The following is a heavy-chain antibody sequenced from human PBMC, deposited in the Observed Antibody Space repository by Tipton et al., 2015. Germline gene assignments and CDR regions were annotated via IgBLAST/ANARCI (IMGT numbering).Heavy chain of an antibody. CDR1: GGSISSYY. J-gene: IGHJ6*02. V-gene: IGHV4-59*01. CDR3: ARDRIAVAGHYYYFYYGMDV. Sequence: LRLSCTVSGGSISSYYWNWIRQPPGKGLEWIGYIYYSGSTNYNPSLKSRVTISVDTSKNQFSLKLSSVTAADTAVYYCARDRIAVAGHYYYFYYGMDVWGQGTTVTVSS. CDR2: IYYSGST. D-gene: IGHD6-19*01.